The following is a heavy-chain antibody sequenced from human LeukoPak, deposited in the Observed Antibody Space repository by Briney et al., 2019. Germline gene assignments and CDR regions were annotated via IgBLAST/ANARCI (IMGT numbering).Heavy chain of an antibody. J-gene: IGHJ5*02. CDR1: GFTFDDYA. CDR3: TREITVTTGMPNWFDP. CDR2: ISWNSGSI. D-gene: IGHD4-17*01. Sequence: PGRSLRLSCAASGFTFDDYAMHWVRQAPGKGLEWVSGISWNSGSIGYADSVKGRFTISRDNAKKSLYLQMNSLRSEDTAFYYCTREITVTTGMPNWFDPWGQGTLVIVSS. V-gene: IGHV3-9*01.